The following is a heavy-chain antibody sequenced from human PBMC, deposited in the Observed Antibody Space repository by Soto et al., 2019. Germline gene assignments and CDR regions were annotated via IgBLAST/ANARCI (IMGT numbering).Heavy chain of an antibody. CDR1: GGSVNSGSYY. CDR2: IYYSGST. Sequence: QVQLQESGPGLVKPSETLSLTCTVSGGSVNSGSYYWSWIWQPPGKGLEWIGNIYYSGSTIYNPSLKSRVTISVDTSKSQFSLKLTSVTAADTAVYYCAREQRSIVSPWFDPWGQGTLVTVSS. V-gene: IGHV4-61*01. J-gene: IGHJ5*02. CDR3: AREQRSIVSPWFDP. D-gene: IGHD2-15*01.